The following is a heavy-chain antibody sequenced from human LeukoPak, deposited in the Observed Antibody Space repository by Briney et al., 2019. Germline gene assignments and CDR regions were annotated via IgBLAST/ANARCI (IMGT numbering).Heavy chain of an antibody. J-gene: IGHJ6*02. D-gene: IGHD3-16*01. CDR2: ISGSGGST. CDR3: AKDRYGGDYYYYGMDV. V-gene: IGHV3-23*01. Sequence: PGGSLRLSCAASGFTFSSYAMSWVRQAPGKGLEWVSAISGSGGSTYYADSVKGRFTISRDNSENTLYLQMNSLRAEDTAVYYCAKDRYGGDYYYYGMDVWGQGATVTVSS. CDR1: GFTFSSYA.